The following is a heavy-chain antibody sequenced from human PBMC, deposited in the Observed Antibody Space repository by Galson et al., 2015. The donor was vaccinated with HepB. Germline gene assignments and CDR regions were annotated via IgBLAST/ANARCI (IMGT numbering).Heavy chain of an antibody. CDR2: VGGGGGNT. V-gene: IGHV3-23*01. CDR3: AKADYGDYAHYFDS. CDR1: GFTFSSYA. J-gene: IGHJ4*02. D-gene: IGHD4-17*01. Sequence: SLRLSCAASGFTFSSYAMSWVRQAPDKGLEWVSAVGGGGGNTYYADSVKGRFTISRDNSKNTLYLQMNSLRADDTALYYCAKADYGDYAHYFDSWGQGTLVTVSS.